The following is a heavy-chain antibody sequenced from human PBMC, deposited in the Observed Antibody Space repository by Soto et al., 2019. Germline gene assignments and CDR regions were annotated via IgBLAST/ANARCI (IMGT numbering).Heavy chain of an antibody. CDR3: ARGLGGRMDD. V-gene: IGHV1-69*08. Sequence: QVQLVQSGAEVKKPGSSVRVSCKASGTIFSSYTISWVRQAPGQALEWMGRIIPILGETNSAQKFQGRVTLTADKSTNTAYMQLNSLRLEDTDVYYCARGLGGRMDDWGQGTTVTVSS. CDR1: GTIFSSYT. CDR2: IIPILGET. D-gene: IGHD3-16*01. J-gene: IGHJ6*02.